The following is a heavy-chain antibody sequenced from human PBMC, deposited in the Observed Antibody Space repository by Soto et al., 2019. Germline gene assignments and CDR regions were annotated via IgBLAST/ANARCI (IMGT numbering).Heavy chain of an antibody. V-gene: IGHV4-31*03. CDR3: ARGQYPSSSARIDF. Sequence: PSETLSLTCNVSGASISIDGYYWSWVRQHPGEGLEWIGYIYYSGSTYYNPSLESRATISVDTSKNQLSLKLRSVAAADTAVYYCARGQYPSSSARIDFWGQGTLVTVSS. CDR2: IYYSGST. D-gene: IGHD6-6*01. J-gene: IGHJ4*02. CDR1: GASISIDGYY.